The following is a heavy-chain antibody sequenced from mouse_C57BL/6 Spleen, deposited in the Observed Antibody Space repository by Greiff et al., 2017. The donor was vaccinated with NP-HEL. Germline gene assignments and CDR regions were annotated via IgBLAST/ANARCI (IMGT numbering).Heavy chain of an antibody. CDR3: TRRWFCC. J-gene: IGHJ2*01. V-gene: IGHV1-15*01. Sequence: VKLVESGAELVRPGASVTLSCKASGYTFTDYEMHWVKQTPVHGLEWIGAIDPETGGTAYNQKFKGKAILTADKSSSTAYMELRSLTSEDSAGYYCTRRWFCCWGQGTTLTVSS. D-gene: IGHD2-3*01. CDR1: GYTFTDYE. CDR2: IDPETGGT.